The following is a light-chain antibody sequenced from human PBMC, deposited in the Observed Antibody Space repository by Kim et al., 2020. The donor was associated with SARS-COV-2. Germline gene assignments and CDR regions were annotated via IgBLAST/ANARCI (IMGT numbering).Light chain of an antibody. Sequence: SPGERATPSCRASHSVSANYVAWYQQRPHQPRRLLIYAASSSASGIPERCSGSGSGTVFTITSSRLWPEDAALYYWQQYDSFHWTFGQGTKVEIK. CDR1: HSVSANY. CDR2: AAS. CDR3: QQYDSFHWT. J-gene: IGKJ1*01. V-gene: IGKV3-20*01.